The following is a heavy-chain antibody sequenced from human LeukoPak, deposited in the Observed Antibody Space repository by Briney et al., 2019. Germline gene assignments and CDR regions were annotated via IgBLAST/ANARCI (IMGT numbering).Heavy chain of an antibody. D-gene: IGHD3-10*01. CDR3: AREAYYYGSGLIDI. CDR2: IYTSGST. Sequence: SETLSLTCTVSVGSISRYYWSLIRQPAGKGLEWIWRIYTSGSTNYNPSLKSRVTMSVDTSKNQFSLKLSYVTAADKAVYYCAREAYYYGSGLIDIWGQGTMVTVSS. CDR1: VGSISRYY. J-gene: IGHJ3*02. V-gene: IGHV4-4*07.